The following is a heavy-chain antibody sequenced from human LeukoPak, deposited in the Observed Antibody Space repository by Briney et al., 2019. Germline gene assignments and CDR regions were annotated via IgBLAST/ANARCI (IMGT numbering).Heavy chain of an antibody. CDR3: ALDYSGSGSYYRDY. CDR2: LFTDYSA. J-gene: IGHJ4*02. V-gene: IGHV3-66*01. CDR1: GITVSSNF. D-gene: IGHD3-10*01. Sequence: AGGSLRLSCAASGITVSSNFMYWVRQAPGKGLQCVSVLFTDYSAYYADSVKGRFTISRDNSKNTLYLQMDSLRVADTAVYYCALDYSGSGSYYRDYWGQGTLVTVPS.